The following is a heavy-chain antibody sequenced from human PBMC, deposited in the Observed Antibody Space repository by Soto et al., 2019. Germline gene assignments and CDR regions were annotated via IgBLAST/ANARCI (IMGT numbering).Heavy chain of an antibody. CDR2: IKQDGSDR. D-gene: IGHD6-19*01. V-gene: IGHV3-7*01. Sequence: EVQLVESGGGLVQPGGSLRLSRAASGFSLSDYWMNWVRQAPGKGLEWVAIIKQDGSDRYYVDSVKGRFTISRDNAKNALYLQMSSLRVEDTALYYCARGRGWLHDYWGQGTLVTVSS. J-gene: IGHJ4*02. CDR3: ARGRGWLHDY. CDR1: GFSLSDYW.